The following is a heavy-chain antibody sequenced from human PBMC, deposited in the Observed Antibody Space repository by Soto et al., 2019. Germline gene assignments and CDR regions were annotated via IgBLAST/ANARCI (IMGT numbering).Heavy chain of an antibody. J-gene: IGHJ4*02. CDR3: AKTNYYGSGSYYNVNY. Sequence: PGGSLSLSCAASGFTFSSYAMSWVRQAPGKGLERVSAISGSGGSTYYADSVKGRFTISRDNSKNTLYLQMNSLRAEDTAVYYCAKTNYYGSGSYYNVNYWGQGTLVTV. D-gene: IGHD3-10*01. V-gene: IGHV3-23*01. CDR1: GFTFSSYA. CDR2: ISGSGGST.